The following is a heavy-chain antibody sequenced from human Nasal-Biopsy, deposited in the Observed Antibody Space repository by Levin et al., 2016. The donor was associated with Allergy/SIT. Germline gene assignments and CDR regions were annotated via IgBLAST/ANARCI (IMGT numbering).Heavy chain of an antibody. V-gene: IGHV4-39*01. Sequence: SETLSLTCTVSGGSIRSTSYYWGWIRQSPGKGLEWIGSVSFSGRTYYSSSLRGRVTLTMDTSTNRISLELTSVTATDTAVYYCARLRVGPTVYYYYGMDVWGQGTTVTV. CDR1: GGSIRSTSYY. CDR3: ARLRVGPTVYYYYGMDV. J-gene: IGHJ6*02. D-gene: IGHD1-26*01. CDR2: VSFSGRT.